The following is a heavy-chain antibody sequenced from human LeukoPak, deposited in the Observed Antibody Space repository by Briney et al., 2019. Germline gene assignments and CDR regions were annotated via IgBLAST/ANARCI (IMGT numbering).Heavy chain of an antibody. V-gene: IGHV1-18*04. CDR3: ARDRSVVVVAANGGPFDY. J-gene: IGHJ4*02. CDR2: ISAYNGNT. Sequence: ASVKVSCKASGYTSTSYGISWVRQAPGQGLEWMGWISAYNGNTNYAQKLQGRVTMTTDTSTSTAYMELRSLRSDDTAVYYCARDRSVVVVAANGGPFDYWGQGTLVTVSS. D-gene: IGHD2-15*01. CDR1: GYTSTSYG.